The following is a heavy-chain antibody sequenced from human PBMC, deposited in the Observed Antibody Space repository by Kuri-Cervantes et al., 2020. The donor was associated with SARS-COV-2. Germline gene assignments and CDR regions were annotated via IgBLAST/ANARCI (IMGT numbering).Heavy chain of an antibody. J-gene: IGHJ6*02. D-gene: IGHD2-2*01. CDR1: GFTFSSYS. CDR3: ARSHKDIVVVPAARGYYYGMDV. CDR2: ISSSSSTI. V-gene: IGHV3-48*01. Sequence: GGSLRLSCAASGFTFSSYSMNWVRQAPGKGLEWVSYISSSSSTIYYADSVKGRFTISRDNSKNTLYLQMNSLRAEDTAVYYCARSHKDIVVVPAARGYYYGMDVWGQGTTVTVSS.